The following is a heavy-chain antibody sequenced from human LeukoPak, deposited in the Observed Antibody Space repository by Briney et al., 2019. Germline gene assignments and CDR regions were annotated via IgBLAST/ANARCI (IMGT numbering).Heavy chain of an antibody. CDR1: GYTFTSYD. J-gene: IGHJ4*02. D-gene: IGHD3-9*01. CDR3: ALILTGYSRFDY. V-gene: IGHV1-8*01. CDR2: MNPNSGNT. Sequence: ASVKVSCKASGYTFTSYDINWVRQATGQGLEWMGWMNPNSGNTGYAQKFQGRVTMTRNTSISTAYTELSSLRSEDTAVYYCALILTGYSRFDYWGQGTLVTVSS.